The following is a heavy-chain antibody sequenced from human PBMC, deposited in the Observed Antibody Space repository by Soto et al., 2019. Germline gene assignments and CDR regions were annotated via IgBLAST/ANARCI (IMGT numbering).Heavy chain of an antibody. D-gene: IGHD2-21*01. CDR1: VFTFSSCA. V-gene: IGHV3-64*01. Sequence: EVQLVESGGDLVQPGGSLRLSCAAYVFTFSSCAKQWVRQAPGKGLEYVSSISSDGGNTYYANSVKGRFTISRDNSKNILYLQMGSLRAEDMAVYYCARRRDVWYAFDIWDQGTMVTVSP. CDR2: ISSDGGNT. J-gene: IGHJ3*02. CDR3: ARRRDVWYAFDI.